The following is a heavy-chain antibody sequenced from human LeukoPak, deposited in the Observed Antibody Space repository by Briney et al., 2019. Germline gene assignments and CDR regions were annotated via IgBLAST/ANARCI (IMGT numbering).Heavy chain of an antibody. V-gene: IGHV3-23*01. D-gene: IGHD3-10*01. CDR2: IRGSGGST. J-gene: IGHJ4*02. Sequence: SGGSLRLSCAASGFTFSSYAMSWVRQAPGKGLEWVSAIRGSGGSTYYADSVKGRFTISRDNSKNTLYLQMNSLRAEDTAVYYCANPGGVRGVGDYWGQGTLVTVSS. CDR3: ANPGGVRGVGDY. CDR1: GFTFSSYA.